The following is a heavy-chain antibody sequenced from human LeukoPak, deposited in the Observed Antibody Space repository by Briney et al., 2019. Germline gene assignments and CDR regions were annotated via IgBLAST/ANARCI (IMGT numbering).Heavy chain of an antibody. CDR1: GYTFTSYG. CDR3: ARFGAAAGKFYMDV. V-gene: IGHV1-18*01. D-gene: IGHD6-13*01. Sequence: ASVKVSCKASGYTFTSYGITWVRQAPGQGLEWMGWISAYNGNTHYAQKLQGRVTMTTDTSTSTAYMELRSLRSDDTAVYHCARFGAAAGKFYMDVWGKGTTVTISS. J-gene: IGHJ6*03. CDR2: ISAYNGNT.